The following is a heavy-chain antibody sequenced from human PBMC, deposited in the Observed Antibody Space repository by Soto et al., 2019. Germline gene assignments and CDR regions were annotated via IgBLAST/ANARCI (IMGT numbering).Heavy chain of an antibody. Sequence: QAGGSLRLSCAASGFTFSSYAMHWVRQAPGKGLEWVAVISYDGSNKYYADSVKGRSTISRDNSKNTLYLQMNSLRAEDTAVYYCARDPRFRSWMLGRGEFDYWGQGTLVTVSS. V-gene: IGHV3-30-3*01. D-gene: IGHD6-13*01. CDR2: ISYDGSNK. J-gene: IGHJ4*02. CDR1: GFTFSSYA. CDR3: ARDPRFRSWMLGRGEFDY.